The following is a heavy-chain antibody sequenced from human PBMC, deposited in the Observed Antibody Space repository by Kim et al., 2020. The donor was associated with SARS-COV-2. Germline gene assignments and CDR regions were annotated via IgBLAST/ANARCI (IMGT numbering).Heavy chain of an antibody. J-gene: IGHJ6*02. CDR1: GFTFSSYS. Sequence: GGSLRLSGAAYGFTFSSYSMNWVRQAPGRGLEWVASISDSGSHTSNADSVRGRFTISRDNAKNSLYLQMNSLRAEDTAVYYCARDSKTEYYYYGMDVWGQGNTVTVSS. D-gene: IGHD2-21*02. V-gene: IGHV3-21*01. CDR2: ISDSGSHT. CDR3: ARDSKTEYYYYGMDV.